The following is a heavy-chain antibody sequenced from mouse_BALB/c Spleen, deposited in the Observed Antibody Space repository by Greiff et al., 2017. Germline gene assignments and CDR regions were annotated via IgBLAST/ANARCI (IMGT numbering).Heavy chain of an antibody. CDR1: GFTFSSYG. J-gene: IGHJ3*01. V-gene: IGHV5-6*01. CDR3: ARQGGYYGSSAWFAY. CDR2: ISSGGSYT. Sequence: EVHLVESGGDLVKPGGSLKLSCAASGFTFSSYGMSWVRQTPDKRLEWVATISSGGSYTYYPDSVKGRFTISRDNAKNTLYLQMSSLKSEDTAMYYCARQGGYYGSSAWFAYWGQGTLVTVSA. D-gene: IGHD1-1*01.